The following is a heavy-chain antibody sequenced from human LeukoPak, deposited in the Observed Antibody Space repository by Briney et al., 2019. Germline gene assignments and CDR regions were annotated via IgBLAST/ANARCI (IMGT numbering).Heavy chain of an antibody. Sequence: SETLSLTCTVSGGSIGSFYWTWIRQTPRKGLEWIGSVYYTGSTNYNPSLKSRVTISIDTSRSQFSLKLTSVTVADTAVYYCARDSRYSYGSGGIDVWGQGTTVTVSS. CDR2: VYYTGST. J-gene: IGHJ6*02. D-gene: IGHD3-10*01. CDR3: ARDSRYSYGSGGIDV. V-gene: IGHV4-59*01. CDR1: GGSIGSFY.